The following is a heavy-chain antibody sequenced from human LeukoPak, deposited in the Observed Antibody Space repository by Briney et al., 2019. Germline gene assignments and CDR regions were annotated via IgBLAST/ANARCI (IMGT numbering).Heavy chain of an antibody. D-gene: IGHD2/OR15-2a*01. V-gene: IGHV1-18*01. Sequence: ASVKVSCKASGYTFTSYGISWVRQAPGQGLEWKGWIRAYNGNTNYAQKPQGRVTMTTDTSRSTAYMELRSLRSNDTAVYYCASLGNIYYYYMDVWGKGNTVTVSS. J-gene: IGHJ6*03. CDR2: IRAYNGNT. CDR3: ASLGNIYYYYMDV. CDR1: GYTFTSYG.